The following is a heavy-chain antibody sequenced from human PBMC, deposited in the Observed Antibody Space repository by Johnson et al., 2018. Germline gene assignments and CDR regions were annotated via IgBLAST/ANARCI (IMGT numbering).Heavy chain of an antibody. D-gene: IGHD2-15*01. J-gene: IGHJ3*02. V-gene: IGHV1-69*01. CDR2: IIPIFGTA. CDR1: GGTFSSYA. Sequence: VQLVESGAEVKKPGSSVKVSCKASGGTFSSYAISWVRPAPGHGLEWRGGIIPIFGTANYAQKFQGRVTITADESTGTAYMELSSLRSEDTAVYYCATDQSPGVGVAPFDIWGQGTMVTVSS. CDR3: ATDQSPGVGVAPFDI.